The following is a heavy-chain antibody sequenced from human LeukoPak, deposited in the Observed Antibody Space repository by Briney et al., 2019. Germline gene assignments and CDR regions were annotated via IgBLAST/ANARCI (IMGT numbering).Heavy chain of an antibody. CDR2: FYASGST. D-gene: IGHD3-22*01. V-gene: IGHV4-61*02. Sequence: TLSLTCTVSGGSVSSGSCYWSWIRQPAGKGLEWIGGFYASGSTDYNPSLKIPVTTSLDTSKNHFSLKLSSVADADTAVYYCERTLGYYDSSGYSDFAYWGQGPLVTVSS. J-gene: IGHJ4*02. CDR1: GGSVSSGSCY. CDR3: ERTLGYYDSSGYSDFAY.